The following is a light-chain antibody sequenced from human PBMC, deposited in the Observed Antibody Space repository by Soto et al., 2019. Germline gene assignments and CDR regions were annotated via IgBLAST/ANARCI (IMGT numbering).Light chain of an antibody. CDR2: GAS. Sequence: EIVLTQSPAILSLSPGERVTLSCRASHSVDSNLAWYQQKPSQAPRLLIFGASTRATGIPARFSGSGSGTEFTLIINSLQSEDFAIYSCQQFNKWPYTFGQGTKVDIK. V-gene: IGKV3D-15*01. J-gene: IGKJ2*01. CDR1: HSVDSN. CDR3: QQFNKWPYT.